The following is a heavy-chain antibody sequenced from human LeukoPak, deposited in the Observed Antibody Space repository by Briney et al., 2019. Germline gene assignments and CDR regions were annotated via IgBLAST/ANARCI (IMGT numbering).Heavy chain of an antibody. Sequence: GGSLRLSCAASGFTFNNYAMSWVRQAPGKGLEWVSVITGSDSSTHYADSVKGRFTISRDNAKNTLYLQMNGLRVEDTAVYYCVVWGEDRSGHRFDFWGQGTLVTVSS. CDR2: ITGSDSST. V-gene: IGHV3-23*01. CDR3: VVWGEDRSGHRFDF. D-gene: IGHD3-22*01. J-gene: IGHJ4*02. CDR1: GFTFNNYA.